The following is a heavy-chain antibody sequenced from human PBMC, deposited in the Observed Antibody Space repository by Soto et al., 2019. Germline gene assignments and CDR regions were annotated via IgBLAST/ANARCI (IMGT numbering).Heavy chain of an antibody. Sequence: SETLSLTCTVSGGSIDSGDYYWSWIRQPPGKGLEWIGYVYYSGTTDYNPFLKSRVTLSLDKSKNQFSLKMNSVTAADTAVYYCARDDIAPPDYFDPWSQGTLVTVSS. CDR1: GGSIDSGDYY. V-gene: IGHV4-61*08. J-gene: IGHJ5*01. CDR3: ARDDIAPPDYFDP. CDR2: VYYSGTT. D-gene: IGHD4-17*01.